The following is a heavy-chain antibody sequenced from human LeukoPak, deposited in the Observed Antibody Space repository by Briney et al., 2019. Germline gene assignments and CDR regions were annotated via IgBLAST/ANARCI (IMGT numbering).Heavy chain of an antibody. CDR2: ISNSNTTI. Sequence: GGSLRLSCAASGFPFRSYNMNWVRQAPGKGLEWVSFISNSNTTIYYADSVKGRFTISRDNAKNSLYLQMNSLRAEDTAVYYCARDYSTVTTFFDYWGQGTLVTVSS. CDR3: ARDYSTVTTFFDY. CDR1: GFPFRSYN. J-gene: IGHJ4*02. V-gene: IGHV3-48*01. D-gene: IGHD4-17*01.